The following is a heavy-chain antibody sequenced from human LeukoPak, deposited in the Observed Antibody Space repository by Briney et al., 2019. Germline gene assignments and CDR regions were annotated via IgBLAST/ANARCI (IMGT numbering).Heavy chain of an antibody. CDR3: ARDPYYYDSSGYYLDY. V-gene: IGHV3-33*01. D-gene: IGHD3-22*01. J-gene: IGHJ4*02. CDR2: IWYDGSNK. Sequence: GGSLRLSCAASGSTFSSYGMHWVRQAPGKGLEWVAVIWYDGSNKYYADSVKGRFTISRDNSKNTLYLQMNSLRAEDTAVYYCARDPYYYDSSGYYLDYWGQGTLVTVSS. CDR1: GSTFSSYG.